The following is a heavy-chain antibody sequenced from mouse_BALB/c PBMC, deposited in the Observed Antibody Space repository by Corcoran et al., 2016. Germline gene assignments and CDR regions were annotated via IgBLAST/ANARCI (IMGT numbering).Heavy chain of an antibody. CDR3: ARSWDVVY. V-gene: IGHV14-3*02. CDR1: GFNIKDTY. Sequence: EVQLQQSGAELVKPGASVKLSCTASGFNIKDTYMHWVKQRPEQGLEWIGRIDPANGNTKYDPKFQGKATITADTSSKTAYLQLSSLTSEYTAVYYWARSWDVVYVGQGTTLTVSS. J-gene: IGHJ2*01. D-gene: IGHD4-1*01. CDR2: IDPANGNT.